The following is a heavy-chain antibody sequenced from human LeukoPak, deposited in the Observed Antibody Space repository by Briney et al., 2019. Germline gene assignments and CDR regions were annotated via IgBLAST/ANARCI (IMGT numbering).Heavy chain of an antibody. J-gene: IGHJ4*02. CDR2: INPNSGGT. CDR1: GYTFTGYY. V-gene: IGHV1-2*02. Sequence: ASVKVSCKASGYTFTGYYMHWVRQAPGQGLEWMGWINPNSGGTNYAQKFQGRVTMTRDTSISTAYMELSRLRSDDTAVYYCAREREDSYYFDYWGQGTLVTVSS. D-gene: IGHD5-18*01. CDR3: AREREDSYYFDY.